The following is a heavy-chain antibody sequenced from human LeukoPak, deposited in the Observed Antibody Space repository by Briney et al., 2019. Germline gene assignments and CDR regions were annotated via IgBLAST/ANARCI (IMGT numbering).Heavy chain of an antibody. J-gene: IGHJ3*02. D-gene: IGHD1-1*01. Sequence: PSETLSLTCTVSGGSISSYYWSWIRQPPGKGLEWIGYIYYSGSTNYNPSLKSRVTISVDTSKNQFSLKLSSVTAADTAVYYCARGLGRGGDAFDIWGQGTMVTVSS. CDR3: ARGLGRGGDAFDI. CDR1: GGSISSYY. V-gene: IGHV4-59*01. CDR2: IYYSGST.